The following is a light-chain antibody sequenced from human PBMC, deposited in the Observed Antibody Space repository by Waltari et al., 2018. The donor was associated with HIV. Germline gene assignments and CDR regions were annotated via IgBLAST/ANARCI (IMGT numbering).Light chain of an antibody. V-gene: IGKV3-20*01. Sequence: EVVLTQSPGTLSLSPGERATLSCRASQSVSASYLVWYQQKAGQAPRLRIYGASTRATGIPDRFSGSGSGTDFTLTISRLEPEDCAVYDCQQYGGSRNTFGGGTKVEIK. CDR1: QSVSASY. CDR2: GAS. CDR3: QQYGGSRNT. J-gene: IGKJ4*01.